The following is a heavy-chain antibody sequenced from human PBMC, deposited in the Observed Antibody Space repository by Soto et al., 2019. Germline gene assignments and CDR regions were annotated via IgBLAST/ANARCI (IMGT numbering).Heavy chain of an antibody. J-gene: IGHJ6*02. CDR1: GGIFSSYP. CDR2: IIPIFGIA. CDR3: ARSTIFGVVTNPSGLGNGMDV. D-gene: IGHD3-3*01. Sequence: QVQLVQSGAEVKKPGSSVKVSCKASGGIFSSYPINWVRQAPGQGLEWMGGIIPIFGIANYAQKFQDKVALSESDYTSTAYMELSLLRSEDTATYYCARSTIFGVVTNPSGLGNGMDVWGQGTTVTGSS. V-gene: IGHV1-69*01.